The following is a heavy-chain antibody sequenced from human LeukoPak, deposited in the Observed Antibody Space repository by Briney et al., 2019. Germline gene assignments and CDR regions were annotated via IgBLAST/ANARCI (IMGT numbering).Heavy chain of an antibody. J-gene: IGHJ4*02. CDR3: ARGPPNWGYDY. CDR1: GYTFTSYD. D-gene: IGHD7-27*01. Sequence: ASVKVCCKASGYTFTSYDFNRVRQATGQRPEWMGWMSPNSGDTGYAQKFQDRVTMTRNTSISTAYMELSSLRSDDTAVYYCARGPPNWGYDYWGPGTLVTVSS. V-gene: IGHV1-8*01. CDR2: MSPNSGDT.